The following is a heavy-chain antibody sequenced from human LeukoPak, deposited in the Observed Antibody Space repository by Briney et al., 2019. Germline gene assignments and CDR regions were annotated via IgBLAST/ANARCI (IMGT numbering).Heavy chain of an antibody. CDR2: IKSKTDGGTT. D-gene: IGHD6-6*01. Sequence: SGGSLRLSCAASGFTFSNAWMSWVRQAPGKRLEWVGRIKSKTDGGTTDYAAPVKGRFTISRDDSKNTLYLQMNSLKTEDTAVYYCTTAAEYSSSGDAFDIWGQGTMVTVSS. CDR3: TTAAEYSSSGDAFDI. J-gene: IGHJ3*02. V-gene: IGHV3-15*01. CDR1: GFTFSNAW.